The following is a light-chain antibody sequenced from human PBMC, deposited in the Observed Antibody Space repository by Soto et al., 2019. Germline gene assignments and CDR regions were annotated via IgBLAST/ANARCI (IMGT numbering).Light chain of an antibody. CDR3: CAYAHSGTFVR. CDR1: NSDVGNFDR. J-gene: IGLJ2*01. Sequence: QSALSQPASVSGSPGQSITISCTGANSDVGNFDRVSWYQQRPGKAPLLIIYEGTKRPSGVSNRFSGSESDKTASLTISGLQAEDEADYYCCAYAHSGTFVRFGGGTKLTVL. V-gene: IGLV2-23*03. CDR2: EGT.